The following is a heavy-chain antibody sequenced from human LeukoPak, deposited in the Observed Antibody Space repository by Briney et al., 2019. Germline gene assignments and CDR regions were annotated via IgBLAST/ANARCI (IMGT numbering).Heavy chain of an antibody. CDR1: GFTFSSYA. J-gene: IGHJ4*02. CDR3: ASPKK. V-gene: IGHV3-23*01. CDR2: ISGSGNRT. Sequence: GGSLRLSCAVSGFTFSSYAISWVRQAPGKGLEWVSTISGSGNRTYYANSVKGRFTLSRDKSKNTVYLQMNSLRLDETAVYYCASPKKWGQGTLVTVSS.